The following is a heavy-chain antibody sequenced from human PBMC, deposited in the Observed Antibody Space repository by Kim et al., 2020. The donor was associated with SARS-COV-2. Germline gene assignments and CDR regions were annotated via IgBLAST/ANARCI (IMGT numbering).Heavy chain of an antibody. D-gene: IGHD1-26*01. CDR3: AKAPTGSGRLNLNWFDP. V-gene: IGHV3-23*01. J-gene: IGHJ5*02. CDR1: GFTFSSYA. Sequence: GGSLRLSCAASGFTFSSYAMSWVRQAPGKGLEWVSAISGSGGSTYYADSVKGRFTISRDNSKNTLYLQMNSLRAEDTAVYYCAKAPTGSGRLNLNWFDPWGQGTLVTVSS. CDR2: ISGSGGST.